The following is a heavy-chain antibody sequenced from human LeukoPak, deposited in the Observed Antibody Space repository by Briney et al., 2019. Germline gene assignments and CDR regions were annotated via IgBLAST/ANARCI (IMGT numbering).Heavy chain of an antibody. CDR3: SRGTWYGGAFDH. D-gene: IGHD6-13*01. CDR1: GFTFGEYA. V-gene: IGHV3-49*03. J-gene: IGHJ4*02. CDR2: IKSKINGGTT. Sequence: GGSLRLSCTASGFTFGEYALSWFRQAPGRGLQWVGFIKSKINGGTTQYAASVKGRFTISSDDSKGLAYLQMNSLETEDTAVYYCSRGTWYGGAFDHSGQGYLVTVSS.